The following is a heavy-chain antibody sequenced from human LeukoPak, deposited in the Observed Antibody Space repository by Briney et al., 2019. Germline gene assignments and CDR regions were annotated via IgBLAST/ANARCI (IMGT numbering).Heavy chain of an antibody. V-gene: IGHV4-34*01. CDR2: INHSGST. J-gene: IGHJ1*01. CDR1: GGSFSGYY. CDR3: ASRQTAKYFQH. Sequence: SETLSLTCAVYGGSFSGYYRSWIRQPPGKGLEWIGEINHSGSTNYNPSLKSRVTISVDKSKNQVSLNLSSVTAADTAVYFCASRQTAKYFQHWGQGTLVTVSS.